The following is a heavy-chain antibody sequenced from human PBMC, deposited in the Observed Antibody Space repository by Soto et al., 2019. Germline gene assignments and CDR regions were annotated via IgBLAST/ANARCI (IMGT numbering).Heavy chain of an antibody. V-gene: IGHV4-34*01. J-gene: IGHJ4*02. CDR1: GGSCSGYY. CDR3: ARVGFWSGYYHFDY. D-gene: IGHD3-3*01. Sequence: PLQIMSVSCAVVGGSCSGYYGRCIRQPPGKGLEWIGEINHSGSTNYNPSLKSRVTISVDTSKNQFSLKLSSVTAADTAVYYCARVGFWSGYYHFDYWGQGTLVTVSS. CDR2: INHSGST.